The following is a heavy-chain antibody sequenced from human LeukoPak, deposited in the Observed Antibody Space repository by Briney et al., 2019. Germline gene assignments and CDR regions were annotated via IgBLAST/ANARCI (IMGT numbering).Heavy chain of an antibody. CDR2: IYYRGST. V-gene: IGHV4-59*11. Sequence: SETLSLTCTVSGGSLSSQYWSWIRQPPGKGLEWIGYIYYRGSTSYNPSLKGRVTISVDTSKNQFSLRLNSVTAADTAVYYCARDIISEYSKSHSHFDPWGQGTLVTVSS. CDR3: ARDIISEYSKSHSHFDP. D-gene: IGHD5-18*01. J-gene: IGHJ5*02. CDR1: GGSLSSQY.